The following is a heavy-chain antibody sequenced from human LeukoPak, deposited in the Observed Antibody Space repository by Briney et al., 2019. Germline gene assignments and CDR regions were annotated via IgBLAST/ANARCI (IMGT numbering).Heavy chain of an antibody. CDR1: GGSISSGSYY. J-gene: IGHJ5*02. V-gene: IGHV4-61*02. CDR2: IYTSGST. Sequence: SETLSLTCTVSGGSISSGSYYWSWIRQPAGKGLEWIGRIYTSGSTNYNPSLKSRVTISVDTSKNQFSLKLSSVTAADTAVYYCARASGWYFFDPWGQGTLVTVSS. CDR3: ARASGWYFFDP. D-gene: IGHD6-19*01.